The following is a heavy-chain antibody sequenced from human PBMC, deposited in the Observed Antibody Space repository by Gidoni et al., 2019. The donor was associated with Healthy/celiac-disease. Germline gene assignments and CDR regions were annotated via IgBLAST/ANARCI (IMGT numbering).Heavy chain of an antibody. J-gene: IGHJ5*02. Sequence: QVQLQQSGPGLVKPSQTLSLTCAISGDSVSSNSAAWNWIRQSPSRGLEWLGRTYYRSKWYNDYAVSVKSRITINPDTSKNQFSLQLNSVTPEDTAVYYCARGVGIVVVPAATNWIDPWGQGTLVTVSS. V-gene: IGHV6-1*01. CDR2: TYYRSKWYN. D-gene: IGHD2-2*03. CDR3: ARGVGIVVVPAATNWIDP. CDR1: GDSVSSNSAA.